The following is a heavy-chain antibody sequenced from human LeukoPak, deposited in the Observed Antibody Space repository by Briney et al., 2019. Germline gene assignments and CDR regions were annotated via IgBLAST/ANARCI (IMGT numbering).Heavy chain of an antibody. CDR3: ARDDYKTLYYYYYMDV. D-gene: IGHD3-16*01. CDR1: GYTFTNYY. J-gene: IGHJ6*03. V-gene: IGHV1-2*02. CDR2: INPNSGGT. Sequence: ASVKVSCKASGYTFTNYYIHWVRQAPGQGLEWMGWINPNSGGTTYAQKFQGRVTMTRDTSITTAYMELSRLRSDDTAVYYCARDDYKTLYYYYYMDVWGKGTTVIVSS.